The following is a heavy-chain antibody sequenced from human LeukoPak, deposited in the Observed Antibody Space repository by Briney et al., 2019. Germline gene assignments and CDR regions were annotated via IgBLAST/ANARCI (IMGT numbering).Heavy chain of an antibody. D-gene: IGHD2-2*01. CDR1: GGSISSYY. J-gene: IGHJ6*03. V-gene: IGHV4-4*07. CDR3: ARGSYCSSTSCYYYYYMDV. CDR2: IYTSGST. Sequence: PSETLSLTCTVSGGSISSYYWSWIRQPAGKGLEWIGRIYTSGSTNYNPSLKSRVTMSVDTSKNQFSLKLGSVTAADTAVYYCARGSYCSSTSCYYYYYMDVWGKGTTVTVSS.